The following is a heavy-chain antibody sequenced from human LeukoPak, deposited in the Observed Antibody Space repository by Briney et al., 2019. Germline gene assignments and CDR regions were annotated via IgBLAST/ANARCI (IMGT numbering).Heavy chain of an antibody. CDR2: INAGNGNT. CDR1: GYTFTSYA. V-gene: IGHV1-3*01. Sequence: GGSLRLSCAASGYTFTSYAMHWVRQAPGQRLEWMGWINAGNGNTKYSQKFQGRVTITRDTSASTAYMELSSLRSEDTAVYYCARAGLNVDTAMDVWGQGTTVTVSS. CDR3: ARAGLNVDTAMDV. J-gene: IGHJ6*02. D-gene: IGHD5-18*01.